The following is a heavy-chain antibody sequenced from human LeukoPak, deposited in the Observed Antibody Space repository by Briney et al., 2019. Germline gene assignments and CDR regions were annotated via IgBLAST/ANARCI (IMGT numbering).Heavy chain of an antibody. D-gene: IGHD1-14*01. Sequence: SETLSLTCAVSGGSISSSNWWSWVRQPPGKGLEWIGEIYHSGSTNYNPSLKSRVTISVDKSKNQFSLKLSSVTAADTAVYYCASASTHNRYVFDIWGQGTMVTVSS. CDR3: ASASTHNRYVFDI. J-gene: IGHJ3*02. CDR1: GGSISSSNW. CDR2: IYHSGST. V-gene: IGHV4-4*02.